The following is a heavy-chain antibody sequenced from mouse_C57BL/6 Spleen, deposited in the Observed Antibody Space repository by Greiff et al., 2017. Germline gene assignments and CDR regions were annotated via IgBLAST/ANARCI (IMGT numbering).Heavy chain of an antibody. CDR3: ARSAYRAWFAY. D-gene: IGHD3-1*01. CDR2: INPNYGTT. V-gene: IGHV1-39*01. CDR1: GYSITDYN. J-gene: IGHJ3*01. Sequence: VQLQQSGPELVKPGASVKISCTASGYSITDYNMNWVKQSNGKSLEWIGIINPNYGTTRYTPKFKGKATLTADPSSNTAYLQLNSLTSEDSAVNYGARSAYRAWFAYWGQGTPVTVSA.